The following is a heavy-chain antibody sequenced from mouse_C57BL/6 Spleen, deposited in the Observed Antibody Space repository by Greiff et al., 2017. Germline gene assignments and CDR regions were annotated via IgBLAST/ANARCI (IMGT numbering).Heavy chain of an antibody. D-gene: IGHD2-2*01. V-gene: IGHV1-76*01. Sequence: QVHVKQSGAELVRPGASVKLSCKASGYTFTDYYINWVKQRPGQGLEWIARIYPGSGNTYYNEKFKGKATLTAEKSSSTAYMQLSSLTSEDSAVYFCASSNYGYGYAMDYWGQGTSVTVSS. CDR3: ASSNYGYGYAMDY. J-gene: IGHJ4*01. CDR2: IYPGSGNT. CDR1: GYTFTDYY.